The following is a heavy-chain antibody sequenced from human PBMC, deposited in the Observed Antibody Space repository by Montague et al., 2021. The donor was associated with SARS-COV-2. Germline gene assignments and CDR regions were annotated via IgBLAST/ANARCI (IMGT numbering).Heavy chain of an antibody. V-gene: IGHV2-5*01. CDR1: GFSLISDGVG. CDR2: IFWNDDK. D-gene: IGHD2/OR15-2a*01. Sequence: PALVEPTQTLTLTCTFSGFSLISDGVGVGWIRQPPGKALEWLALIFWNDDKRYNSSLKNRLTVTKDTSKNQVVLTMTNMDPLDTGTYYCAHSLLFSPLGDFGPWGQGNLVTVAS. J-gene: IGHJ5*02. CDR3: AHSLLFSPLGDFGP.